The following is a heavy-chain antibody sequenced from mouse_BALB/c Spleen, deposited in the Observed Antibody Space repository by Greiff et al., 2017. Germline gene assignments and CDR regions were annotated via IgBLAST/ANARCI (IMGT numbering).Heavy chain of an antibody. V-gene: IGHV5-4*02. CDR3: ARDGMITTPYYFGY. D-gene: IGHD2-4*01. Sequence: EVQGVESGGGLVKPGGSLKLSCAASGFTFSDYYMYWVRQTPEKRLEWVATISDGGSYTYYPDSVKGRFTISRDNAKNNLYLQMSSLKSEDTAMYYCARDGMITTPYYFGYWGQGTTLTVSS. J-gene: IGHJ2*01. CDR2: ISDGGSYT. CDR1: GFTFSDYY.